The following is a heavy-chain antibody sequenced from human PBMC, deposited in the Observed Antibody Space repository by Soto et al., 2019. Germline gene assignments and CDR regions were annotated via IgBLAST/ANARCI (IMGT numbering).Heavy chain of an antibody. D-gene: IGHD3-10*01. V-gene: IGHV3-23*01. CDR1: GFTFSSYA. CDR3: AKGYGSGSYYSWYFDL. Sequence: EVQLLESGGGLVQPGGSLRLSCAASGFTFSSYAMSWVRQAPGKGLEWVSAISGSGGSTYYADSVKGRFTISRDNSKNTRYLQMNSLRAEDTAVYYCAKGYGSGSYYSWYFDLWGRGTLVTVSS. J-gene: IGHJ2*01. CDR2: ISGSGGST.